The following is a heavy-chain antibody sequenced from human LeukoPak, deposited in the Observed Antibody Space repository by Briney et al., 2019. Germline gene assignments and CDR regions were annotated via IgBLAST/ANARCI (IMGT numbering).Heavy chain of an antibody. CDR1: GFSFRRYD. CDR2: TSYDGTSE. Sequence: GTSLRLSCAASGFSFRRYDMHWVRQAPGKGLEWVAATSYDGTSELYADFVKGRFNISRDNSRNTLSLQMDTLRPEDTAIYYCARAKGLAGSYLDNWFDPWGQGTRVIVSS. V-gene: IGHV3-30*04. D-gene: IGHD1-26*01. CDR3: ARAKGLAGSYLDNWFDP. J-gene: IGHJ5*02.